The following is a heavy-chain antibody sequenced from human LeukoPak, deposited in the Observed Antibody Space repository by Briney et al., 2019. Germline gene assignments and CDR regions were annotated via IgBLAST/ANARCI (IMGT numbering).Heavy chain of an antibody. CDR2: VNPSGGST. CDR3: AREAF. CDR1: GYSFTNFY. D-gene: IGHD3-3*02. Sequence: GASVKVSCKTSGYSFTNFYIHWVRQAPGQGLEWMGMVNPSGGSTISAQRFQDRVNMTTDTSTRTVYMEMTGLTSDDTGIYYCAREAFWGQGTQVTVSS. J-gene: IGHJ4*02. V-gene: IGHV1-46*01.